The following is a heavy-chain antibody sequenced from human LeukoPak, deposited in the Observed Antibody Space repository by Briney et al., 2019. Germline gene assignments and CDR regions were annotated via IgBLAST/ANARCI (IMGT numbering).Heavy chain of an antibody. V-gene: IGHV4-59*08. CDR3: ARHEVRGIESWFDP. CDR2: IYYSGST. CDR1: GGSISSYY. D-gene: IGHD3-10*01. Sequence: PSETLSLTCTVSGGSISSYYWSWIRQPPGKGPEWIGYIYYSGSTNYNPPLKSRVTISVDTSKNQFSLKLSSVTAADTAVYYCARHEVRGIESWFDPWGQGTLVTVSS. J-gene: IGHJ5*02.